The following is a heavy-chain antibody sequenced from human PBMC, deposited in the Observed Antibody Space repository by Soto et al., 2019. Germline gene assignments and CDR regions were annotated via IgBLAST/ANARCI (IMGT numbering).Heavy chain of an antibody. CDR1: GGSISRPGHY. D-gene: IGHD3-16*01. J-gene: IGHJ4*02. Sequence: SETLALSCTVSGGSISRPGHYWNWILEPPGKGLEWIGYIYYDGSTSYNPSLKSRLAFSMDTSKNQFSLKLSSVTAADTAVYFCAREGGESSDGLYYFDSWGQGSLVTVSS. CDR3: AREGGESSDGLYYFDS. V-gene: IGHV4-30-4*08. CDR2: IYYDGST.